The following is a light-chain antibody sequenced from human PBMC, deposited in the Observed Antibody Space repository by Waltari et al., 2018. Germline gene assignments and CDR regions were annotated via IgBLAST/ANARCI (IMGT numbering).Light chain of an antibody. CDR2: SNN. CDR1: SSNIGSNA. Sequence: QSVLTQPPSTSGTPGQRVTIPCSGSSSNIGSNAVNWYQQLPGTAPRLLIYSNNKRPSGVPDRFSGSKSGTSASLAISGLRSQDEADYYCAAWDDSLDGSWVFGGGTRLTVL. J-gene: IGLJ3*02. V-gene: IGLV1-44*01. CDR3: AAWDDSLDGSWV.